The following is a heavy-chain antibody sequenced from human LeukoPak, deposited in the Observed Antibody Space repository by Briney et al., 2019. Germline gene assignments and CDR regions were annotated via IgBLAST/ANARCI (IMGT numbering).Heavy chain of an antibody. CDR1: GFTFSDYY. J-gene: IGHJ4*02. CDR2: ISYDGRSI. CDR3: AKETCGGGSCSDDYFDY. Sequence: PGGSRRLSCAASGFTFSDYYMSWIRQAPGKGLEWVAVISYDGRSIYYGDSVKGRFTISRDNSKNTLFLQMNSLRPEDTAVYYCAKETCGGGSCSDDYFDYWGQGTLVTVSS. V-gene: IGHV3-30*18. D-gene: IGHD2-15*01.